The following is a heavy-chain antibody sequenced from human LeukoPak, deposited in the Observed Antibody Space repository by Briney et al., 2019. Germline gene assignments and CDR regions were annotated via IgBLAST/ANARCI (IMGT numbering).Heavy chain of an antibody. V-gene: IGHV3-9*03. D-gene: IGHD2-15*01. CDR2: ISWNSANI. CDR1: GFTFDNYA. CDR3: VKDTSGASQYFQY. Sequence: KAGGSLRLXCAAFGFTFDNYAMHWVRHAPGKGLEWVSSISWNSANIAYADSVKGRFTISRDNAKNSLYLQMNSLRPEDMALYYCVKDTSGASQYFQYWGHGTVVTVSS. J-gene: IGHJ1*01.